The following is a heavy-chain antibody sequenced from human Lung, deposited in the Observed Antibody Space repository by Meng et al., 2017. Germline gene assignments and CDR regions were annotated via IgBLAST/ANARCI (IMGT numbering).Heavy chain of an antibody. Sequence: VQLQQWREGILKPSEPLARPCVVSGGSCSDYYWSWIRQPPGRGLEWIGEINHSGSTNYNPSLESRATISVDTSQNNLSLKLSSVTAADSAVYYCARGPTTMAHDFDYWGQGTLVTVSS. D-gene: IGHD4-11*01. J-gene: IGHJ4*02. V-gene: IGHV4-34*01. CDR2: INHSGST. CDR3: ARGPTTMAHDFDY. CDR1: GGSCSDYY.